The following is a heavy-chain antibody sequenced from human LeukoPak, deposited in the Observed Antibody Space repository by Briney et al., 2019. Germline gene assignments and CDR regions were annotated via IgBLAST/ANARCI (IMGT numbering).Heavy chain of an antibody. J-gene: IGHJ1*01. CDR1: GCTFSRAW. V-gene: IGHV3-7*01. CDR3: ARDADGYED. D-gene: IGHD5-24*01. CDR2: IKEDGSED. Sequence: GGSLRLSCAASGCTFSRAWMSWVRQAPGKGLEWVANIKEDGSEDYYADSVKGRFAISKDNAKNSLYLQMNNLRAEDTAMYYCARDADGYEDWGQGTLVIVSS.